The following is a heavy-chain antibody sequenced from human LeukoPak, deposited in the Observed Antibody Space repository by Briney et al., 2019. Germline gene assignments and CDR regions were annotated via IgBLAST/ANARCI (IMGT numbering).Heavy chain of an antibody. J-gene: IGHJ4*02. CDR3: AKTLRFLEWLSFFDY. V-gene: IGHV3-30*18. CDR1: GFTFSSYG. CDR2: ISYDGSNK. Sequence: GRSLRLSCAASGFTFSSYGMHWVRQAPGKGLEWVAVISYDGSNKYDADSVKGRFTISRDNSKNTLYLQMNSLRAEDTAVYYCAKTLRFLEWLSFFDYWGQGTLVTVSS. D-gene: IGHD3-3*01.